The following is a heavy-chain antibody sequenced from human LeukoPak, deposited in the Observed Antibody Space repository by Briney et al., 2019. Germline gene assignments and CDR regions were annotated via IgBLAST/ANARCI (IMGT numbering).Heavy chain of an antibody. CDR2: IYYSGST. Sequence: PSETLSLTCTVSGGSIRSGSHYWAWIRQPPGKGLEWIGSIYYSGSTYYNPSLKSRVAISVDTSKNQFSLKLSSVTAADTAVYYCARDRGQWLAIYYFDYWGQGTLVTVSS. D-gene: IGHD6-19*01. J-gene: IGHJ4*02. CDR3: ARDRGQWLAIYYFDY. V-gene: IGHV4-39*07. CDR1: GGSIRSGSHY.